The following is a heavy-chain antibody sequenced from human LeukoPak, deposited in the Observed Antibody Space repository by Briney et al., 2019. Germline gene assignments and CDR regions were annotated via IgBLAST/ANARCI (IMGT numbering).Heavy chain of an antibody. CDR3: HSGSYSFAFDI. J-gene: IGHJ3*02. D-gene: IGHD1-26*01. Sequence: SETLSLTCAVYGGSFSGYYWGWIRQPPGKGLEWIGEINHSGSTNYNPSLKSRVTISVDTSKNQFSLKLSSVTAADTAVYYCHSGSYSFAFDIWGQGTMVTVSS. V-gene: IGHV4-34*01. CDR1: GGSFSGYY. CDR2: INHSGST.